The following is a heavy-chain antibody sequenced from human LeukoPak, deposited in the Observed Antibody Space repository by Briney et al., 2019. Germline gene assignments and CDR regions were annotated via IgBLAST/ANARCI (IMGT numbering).Heavy chain of an antibody. Sequence: SETLFLTCTVSGGSISSSSDYWGWIRQPPGKGLEWIGSIYYSGSTYYNPSLKSRVTISVDTSKNQFSLKLSSVTAADTAVYYCARHTDTYYYDSSGYPDAFDIWGQGTMVTVSS. D-gene: IGHD3-22*01. J-gene: IGHJ3*02. CDR1: GGSISSSSDY. CDR2: IYYSGST. CDR3: ARHTDTYYYDSSGYPDAFDI. V-gene: IGHV4-39*01.